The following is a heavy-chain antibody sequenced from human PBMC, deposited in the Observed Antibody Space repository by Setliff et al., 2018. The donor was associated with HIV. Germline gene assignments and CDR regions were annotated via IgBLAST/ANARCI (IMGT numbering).Heavy chain of an antibody. CDR2: IYTSGST. CDR1: GGSISSYY. J-gene: IGHJ6*03. V-gene: IGHV4-4*09. CDR3: ARGFDHGDYEESGYVFYYMDV. Sequence: SETLSLTCSVSGGSISSYYWSWIRQPPGKGLEWIGYIYTSGSTNYSPSLRSRVTISLDTSKNQFSLRLSSVTAADTALYFCARGFDHGDYEESGYVFYYMDVWGKGTTVTVSS. D-gene: IGHD4-17*01.